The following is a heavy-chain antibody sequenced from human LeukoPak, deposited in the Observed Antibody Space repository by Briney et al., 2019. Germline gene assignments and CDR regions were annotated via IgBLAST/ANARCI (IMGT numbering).Heavy chain of an antibody. CDR1: GYTLTDLS. V-gene: IGHV1-24*01. Sequence: ASVQVSCKLSGYTLTDLSIHWVRQAPGKGLEWMGGFDPEDGEIVYAQKFQGRVTMTEDTSTDTAYMELSSLRSEDTAVYYCATDAYSSSWYTTHFDYWGQGTLVTVSS. CDR2: FDPEDGEI. D-gene: IGHD6-13*01. CDR3: ATDAYSSSWYTTHFDY. J-gene: IGHJ4*02.